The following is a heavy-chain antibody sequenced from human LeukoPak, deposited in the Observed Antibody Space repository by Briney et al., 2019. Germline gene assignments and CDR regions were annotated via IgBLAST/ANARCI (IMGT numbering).Heavy chain of an antibody. CDR1: GYTFTSYG. Sequence: GASVKVSCKASGYTFTSYGISWVRQAPGQGLEWMGWISAYNGNTNYAQKLQGRVTMTTDTSTSTAYMELRSLRSEDTAVYYCARGPSNSGPGARQLVGYYYYMDVWGKGTTVTVSS. D-gene: IGHD6-6*01. CDR2: ISAYNGNT. J-gene: IGHJ6*03. CDR3: ARGPSNSGPGARQLVGYYYYMDV. V-gene: IGHV1-18*01.